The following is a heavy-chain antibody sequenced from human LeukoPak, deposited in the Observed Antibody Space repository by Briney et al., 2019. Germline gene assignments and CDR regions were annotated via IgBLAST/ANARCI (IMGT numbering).Heavy chain of an antibody. V-gene: IGHV1-69*13. J-gene: IGHJ1*01. Sequence: SVKVSCKASGGTFSSYAISWVRQAPGQGLDWMGGIIPIFGTANYAQKFQGRVTITADESTSTAYMELSSLRSEDTAVYYCARGASHAEYFQHWGEGSLVTVSS. CDR3: ARGASHAEYFQH. D-gene: IGHD6-6*01. CDR1: GGTFSSYA. CDR2: IIPIFGTA.